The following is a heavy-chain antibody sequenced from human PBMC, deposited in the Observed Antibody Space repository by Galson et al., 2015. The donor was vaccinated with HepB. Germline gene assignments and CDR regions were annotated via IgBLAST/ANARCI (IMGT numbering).Heavy chain of an antibody. V-gene: IGHV3-7*01. J-gene: IGHJ4*02. Sequence: SLRLSCAASGFTFSSYWMSWVHQAPGKGLEWVANIKQDGSEKYYVDSVKGRFTINPDTSKDQFSLQLNSVTPEDTAVYYCARGNRSGYSSSWTKTTDVDYWGQGTLVTVSS. CDR3: ARGNRSGYSSSWTKTTDVDY. CDR1: GFTFSSYW. CDR2: IKQDGSEK. D-gene: IGHD6-13*01.